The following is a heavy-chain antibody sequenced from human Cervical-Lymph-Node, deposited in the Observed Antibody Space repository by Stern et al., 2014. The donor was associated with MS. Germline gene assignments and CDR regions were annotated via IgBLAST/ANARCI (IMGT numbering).Heavy chain of an antibody. D-gene: IGHD2-15*01. Sequence: EVQLLQSGGGLVQPGGSLRLSCAASGFTFSGYAMSWVRQAPGKGLEWVSARSLSGGSTYSADLVHSRSTISRDNSMNTLYLQMNSLRAEDTAVYYCAKDRELVVVTFDSWGQGTLVTVSS. CDR1: GFTFSGYA. CDR3: AKDRELVVVTFDS. J-gene: IGHJ4*02. CDR2: RSLSGGST. V-gene: IGHV3-23*01.